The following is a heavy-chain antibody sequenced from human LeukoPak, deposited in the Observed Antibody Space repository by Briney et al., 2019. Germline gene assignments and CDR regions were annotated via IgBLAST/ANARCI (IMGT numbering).Heavy chain of an antibody. CDR2: IHNDGST. Sequence: PGGSPRLSRAASGFIVSSHYMTSVRQAPGKGLEWVSVIHNDGSTYYADSVKGRFTISRDNSKNTLYLQMNSLRVEDTAVYYCAALARDYWGQGILVTVSS. D-gene: IGHD3-3*02. CDR1: GFIVSSHY. CDR3: AALARDY. V-gene: IGHV3-53*01. J-gene: IGHJ4*02.